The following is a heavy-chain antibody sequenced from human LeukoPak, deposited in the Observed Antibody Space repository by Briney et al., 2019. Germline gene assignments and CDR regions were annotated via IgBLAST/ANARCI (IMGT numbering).Heavy chain of an antibody. J-gene: IGHJ4*02. Sequence: ASVKVSCKASGGTFSSYAISWVRQATGQGLEWMGWMNPNSGNTGYAQKFQGRVTMTRNTSISTAYMELSSLRSEDTAVYYCARGDLWHNYWGQGTLVTVSS. CDR2: MNPNSGNT. CDR1: GGTFSSYA. V-gene: IGHV1-8*02. CDR3: ARGDLWHNY. D-gene: IGHD3-10*01.